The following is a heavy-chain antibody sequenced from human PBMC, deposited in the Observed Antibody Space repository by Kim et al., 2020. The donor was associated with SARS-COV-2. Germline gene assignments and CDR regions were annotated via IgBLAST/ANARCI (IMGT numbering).Heavy chain of an antibody. CDR1: GFIFSSYW. V-gene: IGHV3-7*03. J-gene: IGHJ4*02. CDR3: ARTDFAAAGNY. Sequence: GGSLRLSCAASGFIFSSYWMTWVRQAPGKGLEWVANIKPEGSETYCVDSVKGRFTVSRDNAKNSLSLQMNSLRVEDTAVYYCARTDFAAAGNYWGQGTLVTVSS. CDR2: IKPEGSET. D-gene: IGHD6-13*01.